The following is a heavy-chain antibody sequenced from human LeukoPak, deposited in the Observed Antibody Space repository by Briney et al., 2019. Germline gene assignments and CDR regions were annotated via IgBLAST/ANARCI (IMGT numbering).Heavy chain of an antibody. CDR1: GGSFSVYS. CDR3: ARGRGVRGVIGDY. Sequence: PSETLSLTCAVYGGSFSVYSWSWIRQPPGKGLEWIGEINHSGSTNYNPSLKSRVTISVDTSKNPFSLKLSSVTAADTAVYYCARGRGVRGVIGDYWGQGTLVTVSS. CDR2: INHSGST. D-gene: IGHD3-10*01. J-gene: IGHJ4*02. V-gene: IGHV4-34*01.